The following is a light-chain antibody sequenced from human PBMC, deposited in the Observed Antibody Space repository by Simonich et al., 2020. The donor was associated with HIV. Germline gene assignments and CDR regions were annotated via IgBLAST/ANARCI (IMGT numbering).Light chain of an antibody. CDR3: SSYTSSSTSVV. J-gene: IGLJ2*01. V-gene: IGLV2-14*01. CDR1: SSYVGVYNY. Sequence: QSALTQPASVSGSPGQSITISCTGTSSYVGVYNYVSWYQQHPGKAPKLMIYDVSKRPSGVSNRFSGSKSGNTASLTISGLQAEDESDYYCSSYTSSSTSVVFGGGTKLTVL. CDR2: DVS.